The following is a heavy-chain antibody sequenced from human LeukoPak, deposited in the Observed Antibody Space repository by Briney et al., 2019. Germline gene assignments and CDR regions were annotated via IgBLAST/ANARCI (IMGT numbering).Heavy chain of an antibody. D-gene: IGHD3-22*01. Sequence: GASVKVSCKASGYTFTGYYIHWVRQAPGQGLEWMGWINPNRGGTNYAQKFQGRVTMTSDTSISTAYMELSRLRSDDTAVYYCARDLHYYDSSGYPGAFDIWGQGTMVTVSS. J-gene: IGHJ3*02. CDR2: INPNRGGT. CDR3: ARDLHYYDSSGYPGAFDI. CDR1: GYTFTGYY. V-gene: IGHV1-2*02.